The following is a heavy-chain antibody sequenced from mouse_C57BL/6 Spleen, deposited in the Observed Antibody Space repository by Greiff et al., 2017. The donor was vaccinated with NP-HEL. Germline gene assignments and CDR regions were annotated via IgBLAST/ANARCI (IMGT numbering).Heavy chain of an antibody. CDR3: SREGDYYRFAY. D-gene: IGHD1-1*02. CDR1: GYTFTSYW. V-gene: IGHV1-61*01. CDR2: IYPSDSET. J-gene: IGHJ2*01. Sequence: QVQLQQPGAELVRPGSSVKLSCKASGYTFTSYWMDWVKQRPGQGLEWIGYIYPSDSETHYNQKFKDKATLTVDKSSSTAYIQLSILTSEDSAVYCCSREGDYYRFAYWGQGTPLTVSS.